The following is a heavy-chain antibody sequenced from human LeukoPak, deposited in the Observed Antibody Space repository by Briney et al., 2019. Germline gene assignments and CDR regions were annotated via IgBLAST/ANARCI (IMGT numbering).Heavy chain of an antibody. Sequence: SVKVSCKASGGTFSSYAISWVRQAPGQGLEWMGGIIPIFGTANYAQKFQGRVTITTDESTSTAYMELSSLRSEDTAVYYCAKDLWKDTPMVFHFWGQGTLVTVSS. CDR3: AKDLWKDTPMVFHF. CDR1: GGTFSSYA. CDR2: IIPIFGTA. V-gene: IGHV1-69*05. J-gene: IGHJ4*02. D-gene: IGHD5-18*01.